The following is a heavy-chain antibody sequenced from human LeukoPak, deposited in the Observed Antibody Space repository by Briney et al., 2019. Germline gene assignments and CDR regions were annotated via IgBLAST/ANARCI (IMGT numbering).Heavy chain of an antibody. CDR2: IYYNGNT. CDR1: GDSISSRTNY. Sequence: SETLSLTCPVSGDSISSRTNYWGWIRQPPGKGLEWIGCIYYNGNTYYNPSLRSRVTISLDTPKNQFSLKLTSVTAADTAVYYCGRVRKSDTAIDYWGQGTLVTVSS. D-gene: IGHD3-22*01. V-gene: IGHV4-39*07. J-gene: IGHJ4*02. CDR3: GRVRKSDTAIDY.